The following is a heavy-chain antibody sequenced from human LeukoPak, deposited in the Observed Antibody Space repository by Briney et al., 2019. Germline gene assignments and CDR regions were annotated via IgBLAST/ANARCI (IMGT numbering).Heavy chain of an antibody. J-gene: IGHJ4*02. CDR2: VNPTSGVS. D-gene: IGHD2-2*01. CDR1: GYTFTTFY. CDR3: ARERGYCSGSGCYGSDY. Sequence: ASVKVSCKASGYTFTTFYIHWVRQAPGQGLEWMGKVNPTSGVSTYAQKFQGRVTMTRDTSTSIVYMELSSLRSDDAAVYFCARERGYCSGSGCYGSDYWGQGTLVTVSS. V-gene: IGHV1-46*01.